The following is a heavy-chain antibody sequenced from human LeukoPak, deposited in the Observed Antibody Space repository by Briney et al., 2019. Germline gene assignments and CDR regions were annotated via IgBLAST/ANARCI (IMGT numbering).Heavy chain of an antibody. D-gene: IGHD3-10*01. Sequence: SETLSLTCTVSGGSISSGGYYWSWIRQPPGKGLEWIGYIYYSGSTNYNPSLKSRVTISVDTSKNQFSLKLSSVTAADTAVYYCARVLYLAGGYFDYWGQGTLVTVSS. V-gene: IGHV4-61*08. CDR1: GGSISSGGYY. CDR3: ARVLYLAGGYFDY. J-gene: IGHJ4*02. CDR2: IYYSGST.